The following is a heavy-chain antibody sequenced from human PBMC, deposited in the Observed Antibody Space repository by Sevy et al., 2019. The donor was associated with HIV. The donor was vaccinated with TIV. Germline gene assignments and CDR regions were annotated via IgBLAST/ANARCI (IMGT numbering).Heavy chain of an antibody. CDR1: GYTFTGYY. CDR3: ARGIAVAGTWGGDY. V-gene: IGHV1-2*02. CDR2: INPNSGGT. J-gene: IGHJ4*02. D-gene: IGHD6-19*01. Sequence: ASVKVSCKASGYTFTGYYMHWVRQAPGQGLEWMGWINPNSGGTNYAQKFQGRVTMTRDTSISTAYMELGRLRSDDAAVYYGARGIAVAGTWGGDYWGQGTLVTVSS.